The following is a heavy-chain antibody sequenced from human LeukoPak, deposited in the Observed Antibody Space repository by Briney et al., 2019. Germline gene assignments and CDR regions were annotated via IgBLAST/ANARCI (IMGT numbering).Heavy chain of an antibody. V-gene: IGHV1-2*02. CDR1: GYTFTGYY. D-gene: IGHD6-19*01. CDR3: ARDIKDGSGWLIVMY. J-gene: IGHJ4*02. CDR2: INPNSGGT. Sequence: ASVKVSCKASGYTFTGYYMHWVRQAPGQGLEWMGWINPNSGGTNYAQKFQGRVTMTRDTSISTAYMGLSRLRSDDTAVYYCARDIKDGSGWLIVMYWGQGTLVTVSS.